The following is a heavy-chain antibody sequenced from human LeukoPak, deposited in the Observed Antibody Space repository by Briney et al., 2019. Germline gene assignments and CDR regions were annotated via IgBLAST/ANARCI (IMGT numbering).Heavy chain of an antibody. V-gene: IGHV3-15*01. J-gene: IGHJ2*01. D-gene: IGHD1-1*01. Sequence: GGSLRLSCAASGFTFSNAWMSWVRQAPGKGLEWVGRIKSKTVGGTTDYAAPVKGRFTISRHDSKNTLYLQMNSLKTEDTAVYYCNNWNYGYFDLWGRGTLVTVSS. CDR1: GFTFSNAW. CDR3: NNWNYGYFDL. CDR2: IKSKTVGGTT.